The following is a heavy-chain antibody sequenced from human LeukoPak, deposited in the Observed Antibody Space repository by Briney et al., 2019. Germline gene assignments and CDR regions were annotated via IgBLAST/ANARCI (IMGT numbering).Heavy chain of an antibody. CDR1: GFTFSSYG. CDR3: AKDRYDSSGYYYRGDAFDI. Sequence: AGGSLRLSCAASGFTFSSYGMSWVRQAPGKGLEWVSAISGSGDSTYYADSVKGRFTISRDNSKNTLYLQMNSLRAEDTAVYYCAKDRYDSSGYYYRGDAFDIWGQGTMVTVSS. CDR2: ISGSGDST. D-gene: IGHD3-22*01. J-gene: IGHJ3*02. V-gene: IGHV3-23*01.